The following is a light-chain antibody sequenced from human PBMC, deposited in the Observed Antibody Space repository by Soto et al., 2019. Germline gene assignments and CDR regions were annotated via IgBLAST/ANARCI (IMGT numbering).Light chain of an antibody. CDR1: RNIYSY. J-gene: IGKJ1*01. Sequence: DIQMTQSPSSLSASVGDEVTIACRTSRNIYSYLNWYQQKPGKAPKLLMYSVSTLQTGVPSRFSGSGSGTDFTPSISSLQPEDFATYYCQQSYSSPWTFGQGTKVEI. CDR3: QQSYSSPWT. CDR2: SVS. V-gene: IGKV1-39*01.